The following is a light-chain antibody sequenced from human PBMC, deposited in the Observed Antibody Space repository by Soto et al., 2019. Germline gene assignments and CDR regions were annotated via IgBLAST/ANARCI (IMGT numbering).Light chain of an antibody. Sequence: DIQMTQSPSTLSASVGDRVTITCRASQRISSWLAWYQQKPGKAPKLLIYDASSLESWVPSRFSGSGSGTEFTLTISSLQPDDFATYYCQQYYSYSSTFGQGTQVEIK. V-gene: IGKV1-5*01. J-gene: IGKJ1*01. CDR3: QQYYSYSST. CDR1: QRISSW. CDR2: DAS.